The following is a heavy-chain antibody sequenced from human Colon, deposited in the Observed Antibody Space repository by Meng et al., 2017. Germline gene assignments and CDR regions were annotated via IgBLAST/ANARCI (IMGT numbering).Heavy chain of an antibody. Sequence: EGELVESGGGLVQPWRSLRLSCAASGFTFNNDYISWVRQAPGKGLEWVANIKQDASEKNFVDSVKGRFSIFRDNVKNSVYLQMDSLRVEDTAVYYCARDSQGPRTWGQGTLVTVSS. CDR1: GFTFNNDY. V-gene: IGHV3-7*01. CDR2: IKQDASEK. CDR3: ARDSQGPRT. J-gene: IGHJ5*02.